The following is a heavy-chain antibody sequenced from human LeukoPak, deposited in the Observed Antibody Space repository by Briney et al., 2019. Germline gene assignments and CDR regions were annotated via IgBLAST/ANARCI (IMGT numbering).Heavy chain of an antibody. V-gene: IGHV3-23*01. CDR2: ISNSGGST. Sequence: GGSLRLSCAASGFTFSSYAMNWVRQAPGKGLEWVSSISNSGGSTYYADSVKGRFSISRDNSKNTLYLQMNSLRAEDTAVYYCATTPEITIFGVVIDYYYYYGMDVWGQGTTVTVSS. J-gene: IGHJ6*02. D-gene: IGHD3-3*01. CDR1: GFTFSSYA. CDR3: ATTPEITIFGVVIDYYYYYGMDV.